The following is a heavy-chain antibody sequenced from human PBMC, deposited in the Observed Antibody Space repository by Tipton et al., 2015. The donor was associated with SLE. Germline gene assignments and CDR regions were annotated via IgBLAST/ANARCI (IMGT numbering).Heavy chain of an antibody. CDR3: ARDRGGSVAGPDY. V-gene: IGHV4-59*12. Sequence: TLSLTCTVSGGSISSYYWSWIRQPPGKGLEWIGYIYYSGSTNYNPSLKSRVTMSVDTSKNQFSLKLSSVTAADTAVYYCARDRGGSVAGPDYWGQGILVTVSS. J-gene: IGHJ4*02. CDR1: GGSISSYY. CDR2: IYYSGST. D-gene: IGHD6-19*01.